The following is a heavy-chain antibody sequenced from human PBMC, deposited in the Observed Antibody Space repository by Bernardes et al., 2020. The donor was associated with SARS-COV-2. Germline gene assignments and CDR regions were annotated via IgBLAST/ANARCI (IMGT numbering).Heavy chain of an antibody. J-gene: IGHJ3*02. V-gene: IGHV3-11*06. CDR3: AREDQAGDAFDS. Sequence: GGSLRLSCAASGFPFSDYYMSWIRQAPGKGLEWVSYISGSTSYTNYADSVKGRFTVSRDNAKNSLYLQINSLRAEDTAVYYCAREDQAGDAFDSWGQGTMGTVSS. CDR2: ISGSTSYT. D-gene: IGHD3-10*01. CDR1: GFPFSDYY.